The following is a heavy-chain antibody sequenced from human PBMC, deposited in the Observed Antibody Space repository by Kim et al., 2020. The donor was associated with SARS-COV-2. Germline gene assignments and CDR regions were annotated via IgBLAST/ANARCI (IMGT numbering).Heavy chain of an antibody. CDR2: IIPIFGAA. Sequence: SVKVSCKASGGTFSSYVISWVRQAPGQGPEWMGGIIPIFGAANYAQKFQARITITADESTSTVYMELSSLRSEDTAVYYCARDQGKYYDNSGFYYYGMDGWGQGTSVTVSS. J-gene: IGHJ6*02. D-gene: IGHD3-22*01. V-gene: IGHV1-69*13. CDR1: GGTFSSYV. CDR3: ARDQGKYYDNSGFYYYGMDG.